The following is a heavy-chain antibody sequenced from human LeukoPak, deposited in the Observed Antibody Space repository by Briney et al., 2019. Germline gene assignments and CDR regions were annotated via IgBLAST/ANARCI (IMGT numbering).Heavy chain of an antibody. V-gene: IGHV3-21*01. D-gene: IGHD6-6*01. CDR3: AREIRSSSSLDY. J-gene: IGHJ4*02. CDR1: GFTFSSYS. Sequence: GGSLRLSRAASGFTFSSYSMNWVRQTPGKGLEWVSSISSSSGYIYYADSVQGRFTISRDNANNLLYLQLNSLRADDTAVYYCAREIRSSSSLDYWGQGTLVTVSS. CDR2: ISSSSGYI.